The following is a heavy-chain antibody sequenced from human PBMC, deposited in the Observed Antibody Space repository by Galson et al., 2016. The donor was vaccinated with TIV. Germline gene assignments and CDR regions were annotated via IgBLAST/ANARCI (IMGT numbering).Heavy chain of an antibody. V-gene: IGHV1-18*01. CDR2: ISGYNGNK. D-gene: IGHD3-3*01. CDR1: GYTLSSYS. Sequence: SVKVSCKASGYTLSSYSISWVRQAPGQGLEWMGWISGYNGNKNYAQKFQDRVTMNTDTSTNTAYMELRILRSDDTAVYYCSRVPTKTFDFWSGFDNSFCMDVWGKGTTVTVSS. CDR3: SRVPTKTFDFWSGFDNSFCMDV. J-gene: IGHJ6*04.